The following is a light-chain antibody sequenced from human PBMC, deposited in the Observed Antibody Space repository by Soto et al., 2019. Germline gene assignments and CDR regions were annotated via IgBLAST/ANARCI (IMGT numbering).Light chain of an antibody. CDR2: EVS. Sequence: QSALTQPASVSVSPGQSITISCTGTSSDVGGYNYVSWYQQHPGKAPKLMIYEVSNRPSGVSNRFSGSKSGNTASLTISGLQAEDEADYYCSSYTSRSTWVFGGGTKVTVL. J-gene: IGLJ3*02. CDR1: SSDVGGYNY. CDR3: SSYTSRSTWV. V-gene: IGLV2-14*01.